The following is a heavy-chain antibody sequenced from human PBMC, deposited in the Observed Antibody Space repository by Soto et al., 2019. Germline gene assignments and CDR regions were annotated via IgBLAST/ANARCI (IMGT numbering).Heavy chain of an antibody. V-gene: IGHV1-69*01. J-gene: IGHJ5*01. Sequence: QVQLVQSGAEVKKPGSSVKVSCKASGGSFSTYAINWVRQAPGQGLEWMGGIIPVFKSPKYAQKFQARVTITADDSTTTAYMDLSDLRSDDTAVYYCARARVGGYSSSLDSWGQGTLVTVSS. CDR1: GGSFSTYA. CDR2: IIPVFKSP. D-gene: IGHD6-13*01. CDR3: ARARVGGYSSSLDS.